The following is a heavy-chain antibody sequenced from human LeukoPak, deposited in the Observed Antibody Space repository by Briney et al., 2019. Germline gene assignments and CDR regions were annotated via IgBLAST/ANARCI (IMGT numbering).Heavy chain of an antibody. CDR3: ARVRVIGHDAFDI. J-gene: IGHJ3*02. CDR1: GGSISSYY. Sequence: PSETLSLTCTVSGGSISSYYWSWIRQPPGKGLEWIGYIYYSGSTNYNPSLKSRVTISVDTSKNQFSLKLSSVTAADTAVYYCARVRVIGHDAFDIWGQGTMVTVSS. V-gene: IGHV4-59*01. D-gene: IGHD2-21*01. CDR2: IYYSGST.